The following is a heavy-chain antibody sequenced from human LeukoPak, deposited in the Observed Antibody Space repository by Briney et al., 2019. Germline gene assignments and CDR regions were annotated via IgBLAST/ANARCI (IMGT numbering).Heavy chain of an antibody. V-gene: IGHV3-48*03. D-gene: IGHD6-13*01. CDR2: ISSSGSTI. Sequence: HPGGSLRLSCAASGFTFSSYEMNWVRQAPGKGLEWVSYISSSGSTIYYADSMKGRFTISRDNAKSSLYLQMNSLRAEDTAVYYCARGRPIAAAGTVWFDPWGQGTLVTVSS. J-gene: IGHJ5*02. CDR1: GFTFSSYE. CDR3: ARGRPIAAAGTVWFDP.